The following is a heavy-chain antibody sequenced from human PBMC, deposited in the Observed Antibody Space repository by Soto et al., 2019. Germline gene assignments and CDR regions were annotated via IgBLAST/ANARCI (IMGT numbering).Heavy chain of an antibody. D-gene: IGHD1-7*01. CDR3: ARGRLELLLYYGMDV. CDR1: GGTFSSYA. V-gene: IGHV1-69*13. J-gene: IGHJ6*02. Sequence: GASVKVSCKASGGTFSSYAISWVRQAPGQGLEWMGGIIPIFGTANYAQKFQGRVTITADESTSTAYMELSSLRSEDTAVYYCARGRLELLLYYGMDVWGQGTTVTVSS. CDR2: IIPIFGTA.